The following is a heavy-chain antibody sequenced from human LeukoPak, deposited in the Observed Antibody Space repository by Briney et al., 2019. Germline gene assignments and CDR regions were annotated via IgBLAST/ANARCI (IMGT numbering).Heavy chain of an antibody. J-gene: IGHJ4*02. CDR3: GGSRDGYIDY. CDR1: DDSISSYY. Sequence: SETLSLTCSVSDDSISSYYWSWVRQPAGKGLEWIGRTHISGSTNYNPSLRSRVTMSLATSKNQFSLKLSSVTAADTAVYYCGGSRDGYIDYWGQGTLVTVSS. D-gene: IGHD5-24*01. V-gene: IGHV4-4*07. CDR2: THISGST.